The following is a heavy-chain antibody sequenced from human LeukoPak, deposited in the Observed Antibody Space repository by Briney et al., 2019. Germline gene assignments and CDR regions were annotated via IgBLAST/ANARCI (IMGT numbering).Heavy chain of an antibody. CDR2: IYYTGST. CDR3: VRHDLIGITGGNFDY. CDR1: GDSISSSRYY. D-gene: IGHD1-14*01. V-gene: IGHV4-39*01. J-gene: IGHJ4*02. Sequence: KPSETLSLTCTVSGDSISSSRYYWGYIRQPPGKGLEWLGSIYYTGSTYYNPSLKSRVTVSVDTSKNQFSLKLNSVTAADTAVYYCVRHDLIGITGGNFDYWGQGTLVSVSS.